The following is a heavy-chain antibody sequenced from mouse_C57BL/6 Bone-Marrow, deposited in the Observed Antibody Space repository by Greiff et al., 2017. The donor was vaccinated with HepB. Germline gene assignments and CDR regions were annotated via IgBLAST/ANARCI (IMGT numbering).Heavy chain of an antibody. CDR3: VRYDHYAMDY. Sequence: EVMLVESGGGLVQPKGSLKLSCAASGFTFNTYAMHWVRQAPGKGLEWVAHIRSKSSNYATYYTDSVKDRLTISRDDSQSMLYLQMNNLKTEDTAMCYCVRYDHYAMDYWGQGTSVTVAS. D-gene: IGHD2-3*01. CDR2: IRSKSSNYAT. CDR1: GFTFNTYA. V-gene: IGHV10-3*01. J-gene: IGHJ4*01.